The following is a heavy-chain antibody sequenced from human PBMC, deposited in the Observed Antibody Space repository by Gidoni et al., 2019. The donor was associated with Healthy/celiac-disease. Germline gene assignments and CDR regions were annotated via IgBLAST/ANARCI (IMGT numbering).Heavy chain of an antibody. CDR3: ATTAGYYYDSSGYYYVPAFDI. CDR2: IYYSGST. Sequence: QLQLQESGPGLVKPSETLSLTCTVSGGSISSSSYYWGWIRQPPGKGLEWIGSIYYSGSTYYNPSLKSRVTISVDTSKNQFSLKLSSVTAADTAVYYCATTAGYYYDSSGYYYVPAFDIWGQGTMVTVSS. V-gene: IGHV4-39*01. CDR1: GGSISSSSYY. D-gene: IGHD3-22*01. J-gene: IGHJ3*02.